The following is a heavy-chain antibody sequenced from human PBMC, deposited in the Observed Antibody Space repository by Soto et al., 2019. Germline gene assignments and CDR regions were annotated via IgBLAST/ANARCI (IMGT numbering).Heavy chain of an antibody. J-gene: IGHJ5*02. CDR3: ARQGVVVPTEIWFDP. V-gene: IGHV4-39*01. CDR1: GGSISSSSYY. D-gene: IGHD2-15*01. Sequence: QLQLQESGPGLVKPSETLSLTCTVSGGSISSSSYYWGWIRQPPGKGLEWIGSIYYSGSTYYNPSLKSRVTISVDTSKNQFSLKLSSVTAADTAVYYCARQGVVVPTEIWFDPWGQGTLVTVSS. CDR2: IYYSGST.